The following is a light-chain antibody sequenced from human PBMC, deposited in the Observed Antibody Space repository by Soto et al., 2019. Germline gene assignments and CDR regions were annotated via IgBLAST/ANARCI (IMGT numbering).Light chain of an antibody. Sequence: EIVLTQSPGTLPLSPGERATLSCRASQSVTYSYLAWYQQKPGQAPRLLIYDESSRATGIPDRFSGSGSGTDFTLTISRLKPEDFAVYYCQLYGSSPYTFGQGTKVDIK. CDR1: QSVTYSY. V-gene: IGKV3-20*01. CDR3: QLYGSSPYT. CDR2: DES. J-gene: IGKJ2*01.